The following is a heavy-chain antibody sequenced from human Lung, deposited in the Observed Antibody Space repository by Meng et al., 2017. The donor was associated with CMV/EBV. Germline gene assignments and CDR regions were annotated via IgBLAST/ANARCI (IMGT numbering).Heavy chain of an antibody. D-gene: IGHD6-19*01. CDR1: LGSISSGSYY. CDR3: ARTQWHVGYFDN. V-gene: IGHV4-39*07. CDR2: IHYTGST. J-gene: IGHJ4*02. Sequence: SETLSLTCTLSLGSISSGSYYWGWLRQPPGKGLEWIGSIHYTGSTNYNPSLKTRVSISEDTSKNEFSLTLTSVTAADTAVYYCARTQWHVGYFDNWGQGTXVTVSS.